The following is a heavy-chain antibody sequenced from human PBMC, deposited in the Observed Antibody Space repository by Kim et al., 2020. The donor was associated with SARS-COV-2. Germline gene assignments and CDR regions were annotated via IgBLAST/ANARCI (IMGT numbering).Heavy chain of an antibody. CDR2: IIPIFGTA. Sequence: SVKVSCKASGGTFSSYAISWVRQAPGQGLEWMGGIIPIFGTANYAQKFQGRVTITADESTSTAYMELSSLRSEDTAVYYCARPIGYSSGWSTIRGAFDIWGQGTMVTVSS. D-gene: IGHD6-19*01. J-gene: IGHJ3*02. CDR3: ARPIGYSSGWSTIRGAFDI. V-gene: IGHV1-69*13. CDR1: GGTFSSYA.